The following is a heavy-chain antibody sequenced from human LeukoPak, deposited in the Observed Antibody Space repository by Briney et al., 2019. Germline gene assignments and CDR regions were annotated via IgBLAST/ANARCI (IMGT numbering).Heavy chain of an antibody. Sequence: PGGSLRLSCAASGFTFSSYSMNWVRQAPGKGLEWVSSISSSSSYIYYADSVKGRFTISRDNAKNSLYLQMNSLRAEDTAVYFCARPEGAFYYYYSMDVWGQGTTVTVSS. V-gene: IGHV3-21*01. CDR2: ISSSSSYI. CDR1: GFTFSSYS. D-gene: IGHD1-14*01. CDR3: ARPEGAFYYYYSMDV. J-gene: IGHJ6*02.